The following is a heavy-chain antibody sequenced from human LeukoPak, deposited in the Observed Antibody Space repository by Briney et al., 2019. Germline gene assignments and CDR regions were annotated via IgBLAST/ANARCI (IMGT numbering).Heavy chain of an antibody. CDR2: IYYSGST. Sequence: SQTLSLTCTVSGGSISSGGYYWSWIRQHPGKGLGWIGYIYYSGSTYYNPSLKSRVTISVDTSKNQFSLKLSSVTAADTAVYYCARDTYYYDSSGYYYFDYWGQGTLVTVSS. CDR1: GGSISSGGYY. CDR3: ARDTYYYDSSGYYYFDY. D-gene: IGHD3-22*01. J-gene: IGHJ4*02. V-gene: IGHV4-31*03.